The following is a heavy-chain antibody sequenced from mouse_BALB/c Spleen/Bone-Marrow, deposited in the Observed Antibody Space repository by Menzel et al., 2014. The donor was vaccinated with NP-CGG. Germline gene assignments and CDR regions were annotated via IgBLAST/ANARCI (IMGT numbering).Heavy chain of an antibody. Sequence: VKLVESGAELVRPGSSVKISCKASGYAFSSYWMNWVQQRPGQGLEWIGQIYPGDGDINYNGKFKGKATLTADKSSGTAYMQFSSLTSEDSAVYFCARRDFDFEAWFTYWGQGTLVTVSA. V-gene: IGHV1-80*01. CDR3: ARRDFDFEAWFTY. D-gene: IGHD2-4*01. CDR1: GYAFSSYW. J-gene: IGHJ3*01. CDR2: IYPGDGDI.